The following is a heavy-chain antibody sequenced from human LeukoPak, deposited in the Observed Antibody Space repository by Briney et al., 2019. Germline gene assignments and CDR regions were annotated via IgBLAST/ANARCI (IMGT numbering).Heavy chain of an antibody. D-gene: IGHD5-18*01. CDR2: ISSSGSTI. CDR1: GFTFSSYE. Sequence: GGSLRLSCAASGFTFSSYEMNWVRQAPGKGLEWVSYISSSGSTIYYADSVKGRFTISRDNSKNTLYLQMNSLRAEDTAVYYCARDDTAMAVFDYWGQGTLVTVSS. J-gene: IGHJ4*02. V-gene: IGHV3-48*03. CDR3: ARDDTAMAVFDY.